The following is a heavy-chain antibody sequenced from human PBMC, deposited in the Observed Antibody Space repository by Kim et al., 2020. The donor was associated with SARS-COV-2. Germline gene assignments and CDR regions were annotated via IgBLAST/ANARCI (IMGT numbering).Heavy chain of an antibody. J-gene: IGHJ5*02. CDR3: AREGSSWYSFSNWFDP. Sequence: GGSLRLSCAASGFTFSSYGMHWVRQAPGKGLEWVAVIWYDGSNKYYADSVKGRFTISRDNSKNTLYLQMNSLRAEDTAVYYCAREGSSWYSFSNWFDPWGQGTLVTVSS. CDR2: IWYDGSNK. V-gene: IGHV3-33*01. D-gene: IGHD6-13*01. CDR1: GFTFSSYG.